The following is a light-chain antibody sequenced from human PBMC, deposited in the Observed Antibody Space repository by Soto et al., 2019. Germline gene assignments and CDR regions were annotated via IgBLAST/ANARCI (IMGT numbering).Light chain of an antibody. CDR1: QGVSSY. Sequence: EIVLTQSPATLSLSPGERATLSCRASQGVSSYLAWYQQKPGQAPRLLIYDASNRATGIPARFSGSGPGTDFTLTISSLEPEDFAVYYCQQRSKWRTFGQGTKVDI. CDR3: QQRSKWRT. CDR2: DAS. J-gene: IGKJ1*01. V-gene: IGKV3D-11*01.